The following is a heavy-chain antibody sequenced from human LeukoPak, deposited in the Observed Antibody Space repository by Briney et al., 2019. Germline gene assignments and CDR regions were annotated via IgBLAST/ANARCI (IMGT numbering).Heavy chain of an antibody. V-gene: IGHV3-23*01. J-gene: IGHJ6*02. D-gene: IGHD2-15*01. CDR3: AKNLYCGGGSCYPSALGMDV. CDR1: GFTFSSYA. Sequence: GSLRLSCAASGFTFSSYAMSWVRQAPGKGLEWVSSISGSGNRTYYADSVKGRFTISRDNSKNPLFLQMNSLRAEDTAVYYCAKNLYCGGGSCYPSALGMDVWGQGTTVTVSS. CDR2: ISGSGNRT.